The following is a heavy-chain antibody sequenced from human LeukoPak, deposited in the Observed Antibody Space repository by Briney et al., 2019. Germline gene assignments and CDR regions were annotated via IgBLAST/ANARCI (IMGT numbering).Heavy chain of an antibody. CDR1: GYTLTELS. D-gene: IGHD2-2*02. CDR2: FDPEDGET. CDR3: ATGDCSSTSCYMFAFDI. Sequence: ASVKVSCKVSGYTLTELSMHWVRQAPGRGLEWMGGFDPEDGETIYAQKFQGRVTMTEDTSTDTAYMELSSLRSEDTAVYYCATGDCSSTSCYMFAFDIWGQGTMVTVSS. V-gene: IGHV1-24*01. J-gene: IGHJ3*02.